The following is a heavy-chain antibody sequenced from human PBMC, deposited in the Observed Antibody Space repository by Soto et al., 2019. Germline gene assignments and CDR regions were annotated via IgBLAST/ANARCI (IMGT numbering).Heavy chain of an antibody. CDR2: INPSGGDT. J-gene: IGHJ5*01. CDR1: GYSFPSYY. D-gene: IGHD3-22*01. V-gene: IGHV1-46*01. Sequence: VASVKVSCKPSGYSFPSYYIHWVRQAPGQGLEYMGIINPSGGDTKYAQKFQGRVTMTRDTSTSTVYLELTSLRSNDTAVYYCARVGYDTSGSWTCRQIRWLDS. CDR3: ARVGYDTSGSWTCRQIRWLDS.